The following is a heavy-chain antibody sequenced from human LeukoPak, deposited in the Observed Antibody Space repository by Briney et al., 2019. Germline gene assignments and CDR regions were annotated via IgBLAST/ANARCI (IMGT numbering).Heavy chain of an antibody. Sequence: SETLSLTCTVSGGSISSNSYYWGWIRQPPGKGLEWIGSISYRGSTYYNPSLKSRVTISVDASKNQVALKLSSGTAADTAVYYCARRGGNYAFDYWGQGTLVTVSS. CDR1: GGSISSNSYY. D-gene: IGHD1-7*01. V-gene: IGHV4-39*01. CDR3: ARRGGNYAFDY. J-gene: IGHJ4*02. CDR2: ISYRGST.